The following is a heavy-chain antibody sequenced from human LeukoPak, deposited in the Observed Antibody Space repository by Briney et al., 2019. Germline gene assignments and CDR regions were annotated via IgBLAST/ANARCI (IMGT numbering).Heavy chain of an antibody. J-gene: IGHJ4*02. D-gene: IGHD7-27*01. V-gene: IGHV3-30-3*01. CDR1: GFTFSIYA. Sequence: AGRSLRLSCAASGFTFSIYAMHWVRQAPGKGLEWVAVISYDGSNKYYADSVKGRFTISRGNSKNTLYLQMNSLRAEDTAVYYCARSPGPFDYWGQETLVTVSS. CDR2: ISYDGSNK. CDR3: ARSPGPFDY.